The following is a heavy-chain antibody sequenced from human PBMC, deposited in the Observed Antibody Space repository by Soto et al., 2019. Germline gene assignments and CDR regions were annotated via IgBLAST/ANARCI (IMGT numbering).Heavy chain of an antibody. CDR2: IYRSGST. CDR3: ASDRSLWHPFDN. Sequence: SETLSLTCTVSGDSIGNYYWSWIRQPPGKGLEWIGYIYRSGSTKYSPSLKSRATIPLDTPKNQFSLKLTSVTAADTAVYYCASDRSLWHPFDNWGQGTLVTVYS. D-gene: IGHD1-26*01. V-gene: IGHV4-59*01. CDR1: GDSIGNYY. J-gene: IGHJ5*02.